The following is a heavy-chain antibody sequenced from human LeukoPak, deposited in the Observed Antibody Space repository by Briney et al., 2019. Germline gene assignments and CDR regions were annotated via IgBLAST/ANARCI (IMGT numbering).Heavy chain of an antibody. CDR2: IYYSGST. J-gene: IGHJ4*02. CDR3: ARTTRGDSGYGD. V-gene: IGHV4-59*01. D-gene: IGHD5-12*01. CDR1: GGSISSNY. Sequence: SETLSLTCTVSGGSISSNYWTWIRQPPGKGLEWIGYIYYSGSTNYNPSLKSRVTISLDTSKNQFSLKLSSVTAADTAVYYCARTTRGDSGYGDWGQGTLVTVSS.